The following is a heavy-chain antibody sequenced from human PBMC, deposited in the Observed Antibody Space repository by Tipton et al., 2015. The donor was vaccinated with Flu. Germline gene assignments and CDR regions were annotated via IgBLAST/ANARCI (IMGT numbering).Heavy chain of an antibody. CDR3: ARGSGSGTDVTFYF. V-gene: IGHV4-4*07. CDR2: MYVSGST. CDR1: GGSMSSFY. J-gene: IGHJ4*02. D-gene: IGHD3-10*01. Sequence: LRLSCTVSGGSMSSFYWTWIRQPAGKGLEWIGRMYVSGSTKYNPSLKGRVTMPVDTSKNQFSLKLSSVTAADTAVYYCARGSGSGTDVTFYFWGQGTLVTVSS.